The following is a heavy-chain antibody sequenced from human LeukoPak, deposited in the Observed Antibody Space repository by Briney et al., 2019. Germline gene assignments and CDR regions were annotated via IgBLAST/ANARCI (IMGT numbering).Heavy chain of an antibody. D-gene: IGHD3-22*01. CDR2: INPNSGGT. Sequence: ASVKVSCKASGYTFTGYYMHWVRQAPGQGLEWMGWINPNSGGTNYAQKFQGRVTMTRDTSISTAYMELSRLRSDDTAVYYCARALGDSSGYYFDYWGQGTLVTVSS. J-gene: IGHJ4*02. V-gene: IGHV1-2*02. CDR3: ARALGDSSGYYFDY. CDR1: GYTFTGYY.